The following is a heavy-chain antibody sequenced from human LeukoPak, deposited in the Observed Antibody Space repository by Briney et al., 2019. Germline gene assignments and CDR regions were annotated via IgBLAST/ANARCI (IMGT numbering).Heavy chain of an antibody. Sequence: GGSLRLSCAASGFTFSSYAMSWVRQAPGKGLEWMSIISYDGGSGDYADSVRGRFTLSRDNSKNTLYLEMNSLRPEDTAVYYCARGGLGDCSSTSCYNFHYFDYWGQGALVTVSS. CDR3: ARGGLGDCSSTSCYNFHYFDY. CDR2: ISYDGGSG. CDR1: GFTFSSYA. V-gene: IGHV3-30*01. D-gene: IGHD2-2*02. J-gene: IGHJ4*02.